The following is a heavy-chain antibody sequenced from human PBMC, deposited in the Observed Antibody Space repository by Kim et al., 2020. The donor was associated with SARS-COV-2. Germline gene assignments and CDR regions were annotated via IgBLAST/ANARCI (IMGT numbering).Heavy chain of an antibody. CDR2: ISGSGGST. CDR3: AKGVMITFGGVIANIGPFDY. V-gene: IGHV3-23*01. Sequence: GGSLRLSCAASGFTFSSYAMSWVRQAPGKGLEWVSAISGSGGSTYYADSVKGRFTISRDNSKNTLYLQMNSLRAEDTAVYYCAKGVMITFGGVIANIGPFDYWGQGTLVTVSS. J-gene: IGHJ4*02. D-gene: IGHD3-16*02. CDR1: GFTFSSYA.